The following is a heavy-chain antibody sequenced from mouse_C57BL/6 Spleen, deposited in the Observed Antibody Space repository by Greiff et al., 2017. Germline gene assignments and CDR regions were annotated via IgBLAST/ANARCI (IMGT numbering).Heavy chain of an antibody. CDR3: ARPPIYDGYLFAY. CDR1: GFSLTSYG. D-gene: IGHD2-3*01. Sequence: QVQLQQSGPGLVAPSQSLSITCTVLGFSLTSYGVHWVRQPPGKGLEWLVVIWSDGSTTYNSALKSRLSISKDNSKSQVFLKMNSLQTDDTAMYYCARPPIYDGYLFAYWGPGTLVTVSA. J-gene: IGHJ3*01. V-gene: IGHV2-6*03. CDR2: IWSDGST.